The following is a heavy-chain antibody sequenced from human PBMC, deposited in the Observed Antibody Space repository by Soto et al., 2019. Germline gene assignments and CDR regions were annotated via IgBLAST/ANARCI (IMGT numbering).Heavy chain of an antibody. V-gene: IGHV3-15*01. J-gene: IGHJ6*03. CDR2: IKGRTNSGPR. CDR3: TWIAPAASFQHFYLAA. CDR1: GITFSDTW. D-gene: IGHD2-21*01. Sequence: EVQLVESGGGLVEPGGSLRLSCAVSGITFSDTWMTWVRQAPGKGLEWVGLIKGRTNSGPRDYAAPVKGRFTISKDYSKDAVYLHMTSLKAEDTAVYFCTWIAPAASFQHFYLAAWGKGTTVTVSS.